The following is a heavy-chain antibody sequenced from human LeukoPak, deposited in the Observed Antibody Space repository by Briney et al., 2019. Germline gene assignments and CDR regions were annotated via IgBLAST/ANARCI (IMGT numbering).Heavy chain of an antibody. Sequence: GASVKVSCKASGYTFTSYYMHWVRPAPGQGLEWMGIINPSGGSTSYAQKFQGRVTMTRDTSTSTVYMELSSLRSEDTAVYYCATTYYDILTGYPTYYYMDVWGKGTTVTVSS. V-gene: IGHV1-46*01. CDR2: INPSGGST. CDR1: GYTFTSYY. J-gene: IGHJ6*03. D-gene: IGHD3-9*01. CDR3: ATTYYDILTGYPTYYYMDV.